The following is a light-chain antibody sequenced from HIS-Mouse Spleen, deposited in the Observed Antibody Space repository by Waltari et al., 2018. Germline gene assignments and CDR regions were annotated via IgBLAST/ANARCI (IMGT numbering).Light chain of an antibody. V-gene: IGLV4-69*01. CDR3: QTWGTGIHV. CDR1: SGHSSYA. CDR2: LNSDGSH. Sequence: QLVLTQSPSASASLGASVKLTCTLSSGHSSYAIAWHQPQPEKGPRYLMKLNSDGSHSKGDGIPDRFSGSSSGAERYLTISSLQSEDEADYYCQTWGTGIHVFGGGTKLTVL. J-gene: IGLJ3*02.